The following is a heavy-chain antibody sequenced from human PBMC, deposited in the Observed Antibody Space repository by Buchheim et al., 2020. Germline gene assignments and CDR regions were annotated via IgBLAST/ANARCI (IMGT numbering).Heavy chain of an antibody. CDR1: GFTFSSYA. D-gene: IGHD3-22*01. CDR3: ARVSYYYDSSGYYNY. Sequence: QVQLVESGGGVVQPGRSLRLSCAASGFTFSSYAMHWVRQAPGKGLEWVAVISYDGSNKYYADSVKGRFTISRDNSKNTPYLQMNSLRAEDTAVYYCARVSYYYDSSGYYNYWGQGTL. J-gene: IGHJ4*02. V-gene: IGHV3-30*04. CDR2: ISYDGSNK.